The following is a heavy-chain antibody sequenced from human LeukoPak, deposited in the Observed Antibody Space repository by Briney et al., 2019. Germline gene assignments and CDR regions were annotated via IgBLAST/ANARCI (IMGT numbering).Heavy chain of an antibody. Sequence: PGGSLRLSCAASGFTFSSYGMHWVRQAPGKGLEWVAVISYDGSNKYYADSVKGRFTISRGNSKNTPYLQMNSLRAEDTAVYYCAKGRDYYGSGSYIDDAFDIWGQGTMVTVSS. CDR3: AKGRDYYGSGSYIDDAFDI. D-gene: IGHD3-10*01. CDR2: ISYDGSNK. V-gene: IGHV3-30*18. J-gene: IGHJ3*02. CDR1: GFTFSSYG.